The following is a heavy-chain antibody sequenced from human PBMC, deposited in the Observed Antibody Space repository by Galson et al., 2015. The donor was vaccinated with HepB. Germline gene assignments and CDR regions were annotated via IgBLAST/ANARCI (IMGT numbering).Heavy chain of an antibody. D-gene: IGHD2-2*01. V-gene: IGHV3-15*07. CDR2: IKSKTDGGTT. CDR3: TTVLCPPIVVVPAAIKAGGGDCYSDY. Sequence: SLRLSCAASGFTFSNAWMNWVRQAPGKGLEWVGRIKSKTDGGTTDYAAPVKGRFTISRDDSKNTLYLQMNSLKTEDTAVYYCTTVLCPPIVVVPAAIKAGGGDCYSDYWGQGTLVTVSS. J-gene: IGHJ4*02. CDR1: GFTFSNAW.